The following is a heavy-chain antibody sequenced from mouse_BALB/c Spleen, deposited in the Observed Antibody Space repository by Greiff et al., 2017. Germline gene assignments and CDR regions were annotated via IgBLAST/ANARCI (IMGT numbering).Heavy chain of an antibody. CDR3: ARIYYDYDPFVFAY. CDR1: GYSFTGYT. CDR2: INPYNGGT. J-gene: IGHJ3*01. V-gene: IGHV1-18*01. D-gene: IGHD2-4*01. Sequence: DVQLQESGPELVKPGASMKISCKASGYSFTGYTMNWVKQSHGKNLEWIGLINPYNGGTSYNQKFKGKATLTVDKSSSTAYMELLSLTSEDSAVYYCARIYYDYDPFVFAYWGQGTLVTVSA.